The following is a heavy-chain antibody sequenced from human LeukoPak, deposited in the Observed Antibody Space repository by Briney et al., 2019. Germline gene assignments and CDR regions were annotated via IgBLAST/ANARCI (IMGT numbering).Heavy chain of an antibody. D-gene: IGHD3-22*01. CDR1: GFTVSCNY. J-gene: IGHJ6*02. CDR3: ARSPHSMIVDSSCMDV. Sequence: GGSLRLSCAASGFTVSCNYMSWVRQAPGKGLEWVSVIYSGGSTYYADSVKGRFTISRDNSKNTLYLQMNSLRAEDTAVYYCARSPHSMIVDSSCMDVWGQGTTVTVSS. CDR2: IYSGGST. V-gene: IGHV3-66*01.